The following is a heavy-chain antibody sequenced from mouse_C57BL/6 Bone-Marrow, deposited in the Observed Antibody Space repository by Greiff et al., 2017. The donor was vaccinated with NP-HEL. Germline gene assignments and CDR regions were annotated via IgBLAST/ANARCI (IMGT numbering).Heavy chain of an antibody. Sequence: VQLQQSGPELVKPGASVKISCKASGYAFSSSWMNWVKQRPGKGLEWIGRIYPGDGDTNYNGKFKGKATLTADKSSSTAYMQLSSLTSEDSAVYFCAPQIYYYGSSYPYWYFDVWGTWTTVTVSS. CDR3: APQIYYYGSSYPYWYFDV. D-gene: IGHD1-1*01. J-gene: IGHJ1*03. V-gene: IGHV1-82*01. CDR2: IYPGDGDT. CDR1: GYAFSSSW.